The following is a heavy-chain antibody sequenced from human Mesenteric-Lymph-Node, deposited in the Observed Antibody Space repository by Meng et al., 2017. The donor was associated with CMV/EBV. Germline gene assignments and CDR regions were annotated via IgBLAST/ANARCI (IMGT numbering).Heavy chain of an antibody. CDR3: ARDHFLEWLD. CDR1: GFIFSSHG. V-gene: IGHV3-7*01. D-gene: IGHD3-3*01. Sequence: GESLKISCTGSGFIFSSHGMSWVRQAPGKGLEWVANIKQDGSETYYVDSVKGRFSISRDNAKDSLYLQMNSLRADDTAVYYCARDHFLEWLDWGQGTLVTVSS. J-gene: IGHJ4*02. CDR2: IKQDGSET.